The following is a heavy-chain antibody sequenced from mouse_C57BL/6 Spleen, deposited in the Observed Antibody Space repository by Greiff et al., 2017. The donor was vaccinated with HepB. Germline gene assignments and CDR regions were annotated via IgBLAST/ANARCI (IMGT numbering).Heavy chain of an antibody. D-gene: IGHD2-1*01. V-gene: IGHV1-20*01. CDR1: GYSFTGYF. CDR3: ARKDGNLYYYAMDY. Sequence: VQLQQSGPELVKPGDSVKISCKASGYSFTGYFMNWVMQSHGKSLEWIGRINPYNGDTFYNQKFKGKATLTVDKSSSTAHMELRSLTSEDSAVYYCARKDGNLYYYAMDYWGQGTSVTVSS. J-gene: IGHJ4*01. CDR2: INPYNGDT.